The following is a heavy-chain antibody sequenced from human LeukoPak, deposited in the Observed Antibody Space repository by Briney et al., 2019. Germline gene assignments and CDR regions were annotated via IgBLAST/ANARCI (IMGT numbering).Heavy chain of an antibody. J-gene: IGHJ4*02. CDR3: AKARTLDY. V-gene: IGHV3-48*01. Sequence: GGSLRLSCAASRFTFSNYGVNWVRQAPGKGLEWVSYINSRSSTIYYADSVRGRFTISRDNAKNSLYLQMNSLRAEDTAVYYCAKARTLDYWGQGTLVTVSS. CDR2: INSRSSTI. CDR1: RFTFSNYG.